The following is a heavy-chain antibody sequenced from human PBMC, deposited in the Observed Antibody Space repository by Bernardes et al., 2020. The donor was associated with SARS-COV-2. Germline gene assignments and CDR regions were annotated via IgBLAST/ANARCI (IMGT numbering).Heavy chain of an antibody. J-gene: IGHJ6*02. CDR1: GGSISSSSYY. V-gene: IGHV4-39*02. Sequence: SETLSLTCTVSGGSISSSSYYWGWIRQPPVKGLEWIGSIYYSGSTYYNPSLNSRVTISVDTSKNQFSLKLSSVTAADTAVYYCAGEVVTLSCYYYYGMDVWGQGTTVTVSS. CDR2: IYYSGST. D-gene: IGHD2-21*02. CDR3: AGEVVTLSCYYYYGMDV.